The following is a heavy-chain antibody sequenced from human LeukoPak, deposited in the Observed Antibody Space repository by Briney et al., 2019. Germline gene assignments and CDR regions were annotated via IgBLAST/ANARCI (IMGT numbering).Heavy chain of an antibody. Sequence: GASVKVSCKASGYTFTSYDINWVRQATGQGLEWMGWMNPNSGNTGYAQKFQGRVTMTRNTSISTAYMELSRLRSDDTAVYYCALHFGQWNWYFDLWGRGTLVTVSS. CDR2: MNPNSGNT. CDR1: GYTFTSYD. J-gene: IGHJ2*01. D-gene: IGHD6-19*01. V-gene: IGHV1-8*01. CDR3: ALHFGQWNWYFDL.